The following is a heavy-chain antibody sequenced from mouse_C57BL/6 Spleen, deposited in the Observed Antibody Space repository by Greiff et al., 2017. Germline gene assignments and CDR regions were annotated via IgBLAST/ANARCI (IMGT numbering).Heavy chain of an antibody. CDR1: GYTFTSYW. D-gene: IGHD1-1*01. CDR3: ARKRVNYYGSSYGYAMDY. Sequence: QVQLQQSGAELVKPGASVKLSCKASGYTFTSYWMQWVKQRPGQGLEWIGEIDPSDSYTNYNQKFKGKATLTVDTSSRTAYMQLSSLTSEDSAVYYCARKRVNYYGSSYGYAMDYWGQGTSVTVSS. CDR2: IDPSDSYT. J-gene: IGHJ4*01. V-gene: IGHV1-50*01.